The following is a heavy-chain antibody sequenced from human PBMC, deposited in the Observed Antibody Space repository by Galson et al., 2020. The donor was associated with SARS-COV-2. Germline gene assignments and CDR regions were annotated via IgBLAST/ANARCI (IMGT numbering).Heavy chain of an antibody. Sequence: GESLKISCSASGFMFSDYAMHWVRQAPGKGLEYVSALSPNGGTSFYADSVNGRFTMSRDNSKNMFYLQMTALRLEDTALYYCLSYSSTRQNHWGQGTRVTVSS. J-gene: IGHJ5*02. CDR2: LSPNGGTS. V-gene: IGHV3-64D*06. CDR3: LSYSSTRQNH. D-gene: IGHD2-2*01. CDR1: GFMFSDYA.